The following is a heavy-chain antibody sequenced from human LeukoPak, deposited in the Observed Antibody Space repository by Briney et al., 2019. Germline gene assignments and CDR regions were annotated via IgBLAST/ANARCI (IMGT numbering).Heavy chain of an antibody. D-gene: IGHD2-2*01. CDR2: IWYDGSNK. V-gene: IGHV3-33*01. Sequence: GGSLSLSCAASGFTFSSYGMHWARQAPGKGLEGVADIWYDGSNKYYADSVKGRFTISRDNSKNTLYLQMNSLRAEDTAVYYCAADIVVVPAAPWGQGTLVTVSS. J-gene: IGHJ5*02. CDR1: GFTFSSYG. CDR3: AADIVVVPAAP.